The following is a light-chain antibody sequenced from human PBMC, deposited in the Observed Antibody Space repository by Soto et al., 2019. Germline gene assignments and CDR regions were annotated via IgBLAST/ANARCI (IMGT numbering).Light chain of an antibody. CDR3: QQYNYWPRT. Sequence: EIVMTQSPATLSVSPGERATLSCRASQSVSSNLAWYQQKPGQAPRLLIYGASTRATGIPARFSGSGSGTEFTLTICSLQSEDFAVYFCQQYNYWPRTFGQGTKLEIK. V-gene: IGKV3-15*01. J-gene: IGKJ2*01. CDR2: GAS. CDR1: QSVSSN.